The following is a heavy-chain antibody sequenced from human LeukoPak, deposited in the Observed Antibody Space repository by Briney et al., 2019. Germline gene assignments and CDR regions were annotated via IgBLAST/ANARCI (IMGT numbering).Heavy chain of an antibody. CDR1: GFTFSSYE. J-gene: IGHJ4*02. CDR3: ARAHTSGWYFDY. V-gene: IGHV3-48*03. D-gene: IGHD6-19*01. CDR2: ISTDGNTI. Sequence: PGGSLRLSCAASGFTFSSYEMNWVRQAPGKGLEWVSYISTDGNTIYNADSVKGRFTISRDNAKNSLYLQMNSLRPEDTAVYYCARAHTSGWYFDYWGQGTLDTVSS.